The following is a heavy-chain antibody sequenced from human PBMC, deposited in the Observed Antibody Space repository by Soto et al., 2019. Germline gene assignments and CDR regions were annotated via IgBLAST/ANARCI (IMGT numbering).Heavy chain of an antibody. CDR3: ARVNGAVAGTDYYYGMDV. V-gene: IGHV1-69*13. D-gene: IGHD6-19*01. J-gene: IGHJ6*02. Sequence: SVKVSWKASGGTFSSYAISWVRQAPGQGLEWMGGIIPIFGTANYAQKFQGRVTITADESTSTAYMELSSLRSEDTAVYCCARVNGAVAGTDYYYGMDVWGQGTTVTVS. CDR1: GGTFSSYA. CDR2: IIPIFGTA.